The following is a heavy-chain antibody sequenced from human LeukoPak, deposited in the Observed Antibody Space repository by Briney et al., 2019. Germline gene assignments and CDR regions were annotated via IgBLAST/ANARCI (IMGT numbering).Heavy chain of an antibody. J-gene: IGHJ4*02. D-gene: IGHD2-2*01. V-gene: IGHV2-5*01. CDR3: AHMYRSNINCPRYFEC. CDR2: IYWNDDK. CDR1: GFSLSSSGVG. Sequence: SGPTLVNPTQTLTLTCSFSGFSLSSSGVGVGWIRQPPGKALEWLALIYWNDDKRYSPSLKSRLTITEDTSKNQVVLTTTNMDPVDTATYYCAHMYRSNINCPRYFECWGQGTLVAVSS.